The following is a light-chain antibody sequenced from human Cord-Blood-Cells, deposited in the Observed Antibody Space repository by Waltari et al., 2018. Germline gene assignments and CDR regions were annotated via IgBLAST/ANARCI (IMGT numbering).Light chain of an antibody. Sequence: EIVLTQSPATLSLSPGERATFSCRDRQRVSSYLAEYQQKPGLAPRLLIYDASNRATGIPARFSGSGAGTDFTLTISSLEPEDFAVYYCQQRSNWPRTFGGGTKVEIK. CDR2: DAS. CDR1: QRVSSY. CDR3: QQRSNWPRT. V-gene: IGKV3-11*01. J-gene: IGKJ4*01.